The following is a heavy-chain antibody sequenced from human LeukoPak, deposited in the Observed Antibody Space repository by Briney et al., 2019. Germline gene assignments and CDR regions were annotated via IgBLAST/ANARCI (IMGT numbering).Heavy chain of an antibody. V-gene: IGHV3-30*02. D-gene: IGHD3-10*01. CDR1: GFTFSSYG. Sequence: GGSLRLSCAASGFTFSSYGMHWVRQAPGKGLEWVAFIRYDGSNKYYADSVKGRFTISRDNSKNTLYLQMKSLRAEDTAVYYCAKDRIIYGSGSYTSYDYWGQGTLVTVSS. CDR3: AKDRIIYGSGSYTSYDY. J-gene: IGHJ4*02. CDR2: IRYDGSNK.